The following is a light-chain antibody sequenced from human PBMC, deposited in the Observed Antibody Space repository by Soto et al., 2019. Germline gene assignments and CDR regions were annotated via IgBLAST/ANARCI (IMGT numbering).Light chain of an antibody. CDR1: SSDIGAYNR. Sequence: QSALTQAASASGSPGQSIIISCTGTSSDIGAYNRVSWYQQHPGKVPKVMIYEVSNRPSGVSTRFSGSKSGNTAFLTISRLHAEDEADYYFASHTASDTWVFGGGTKLTVL. V-gene: IGLV2-14*01. J-gene: IGLJ3*02. CDR2: EVS. CDR3: ASHTASDTWV.